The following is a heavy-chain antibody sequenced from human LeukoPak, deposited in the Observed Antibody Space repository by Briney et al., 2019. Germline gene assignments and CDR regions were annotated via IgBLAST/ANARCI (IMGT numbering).Heavy chain of an antibody. CDR1: GGSFSGYY. Sequence: SETLSLTCAVYGGSFSGYYWSWIRQPPGKGLEWIGEINHSGNTNYNPSLKSRVTILVDTSRNQFSLKVSSVTAADTAMYYCTRHKVLNYGDYGDLDYWGQGILVTVSS. CDR2: INHSGNT. D-gene: IGHD4-17*01. CDR3: TRHKVLNYGDYGDLDY. J-gene: IGHJ4*02. V-gene: IGHV4-34*01.